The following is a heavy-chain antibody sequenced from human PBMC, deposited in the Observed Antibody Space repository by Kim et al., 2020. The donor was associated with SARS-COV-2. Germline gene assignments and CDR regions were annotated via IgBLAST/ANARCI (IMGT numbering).Heavy chain of an antibody. Sequence: SVKVSCKASGGTFSSYAISWVRQAPGQGLEWMGRIIPILGIANYAQKFQGRVTITADKSTSTAYMELSSLRSEDTAVYYCARGGIVVVPAAINYYYYGMDGWGQGPTVTFSS. CDR3: ARGGIVVVPAAINYYYYGMDG. J-gene: IGHJ6*02. CDR1: GGTFSSYA. D-gene: IGHD2-2*02. V-gene: IGHV1-69*04. CDR2: IIPILGIA.